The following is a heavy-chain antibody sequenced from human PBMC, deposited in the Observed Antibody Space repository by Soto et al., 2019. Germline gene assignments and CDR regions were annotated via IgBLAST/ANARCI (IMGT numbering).Heavy chain of an antibody. CDR1: GYSFTRYW. D-gene: IGHD3-16*01. CDR2: IYPGDSDT. CDR3: ARRGYVDYYGMDV. V-gene: IGHV5-51*01. Sequence: GESLTIPCTCSGYSFTRYWIGWVRQMPGKGLEWMGIIYPGDSDTRYSPSFQGQVTISADKSISTAYLQWSSLKASDTAMYYCARRGYVDYYGMDVWGQGTTVTVSS. J-gene: IGHJ6*02.